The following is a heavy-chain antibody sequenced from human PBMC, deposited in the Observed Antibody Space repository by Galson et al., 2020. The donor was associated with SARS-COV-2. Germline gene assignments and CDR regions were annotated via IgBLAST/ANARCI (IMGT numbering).Heavy chain of an antibody. CDR2: INGDGIRT. D-gene: IGHD2-21*02. V-gene: IGHV3-74*01. J-gene: IGHJ6*03. CDR1: GFTFSNYW. Sequence: GGSLRLSCAASGFTFSNYWVYWVRQAPGKGLVWVSRINGDGIRTFYADSVKGRFTTSRDNAKNTLYLQINSLRAEDTAVYYCARGDETHYNYYYIDVWGKGTMVTVSS. CDR3: ARGDETHYNYYYIDV.